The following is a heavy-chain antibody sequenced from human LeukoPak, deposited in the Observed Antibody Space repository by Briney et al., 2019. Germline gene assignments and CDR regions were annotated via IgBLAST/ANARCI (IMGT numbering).Heavy chain of an antibody. V-gene: IGHV4-61*01. CDR2: IYYSGST. Sequence: PSQTLSLTCTVSGGSISSGSYYWSWIRQPPGKGLEWIGYIYYSGSTNYNPSLKSRVTISVDTSKNQFSLKLSSVTAADTAVYYCARDWTTVTSGGWFDPWGQGTLVTVSS. J-gene: IGHJ5*02. CDR1: GGSISSGSYY. D-gene: IGHD4-17*01. CDR3: ARDWTTVTSGGWFDP.